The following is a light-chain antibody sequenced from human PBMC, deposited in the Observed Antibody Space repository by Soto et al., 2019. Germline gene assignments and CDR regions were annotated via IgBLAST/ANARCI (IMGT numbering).Light chain of an antibody. J-gene: IGKJ4*01. CDR3: MQALQIALT. Sequence: DIVMTQSPLSLPVTPGEPASISWRSSQSLLHSNGYNYLDWYLQKPGQSPQLLIYLGSNRASGVPDRFSGSGSGTDFTLKISRVEAEDVGVYYCMQALQIALTFGGGTKVEIK. CDR2: LGS. CDR1: QSLLHSNGYNY. V-gene: IGKV2-28*01.